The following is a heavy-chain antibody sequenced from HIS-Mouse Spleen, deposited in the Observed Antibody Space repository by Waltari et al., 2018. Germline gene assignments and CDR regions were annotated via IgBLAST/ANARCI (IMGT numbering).Heavy chain of an antibody. Sequence: QVQLVEPGGGVVQPGRSLRLPCSAYGITFPSYAMPWVRQAPGKGLEWVEVISYDGSNKYYADSVKGRFTISRDNSKNTLYLQMNSLRAEDTAVYYCARRYSGYDLGYWGQGTLVTVSS. V-gene: IGHV3-30*04. CDR3: ARRYSGYDLGY. D-gene: IGHD5-12*01. CDR1: GITFPSYA. J-gene: IGHJ4*02. CDR2: ISYDGSNK.